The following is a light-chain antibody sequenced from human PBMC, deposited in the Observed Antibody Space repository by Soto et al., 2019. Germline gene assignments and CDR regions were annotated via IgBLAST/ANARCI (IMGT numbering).Light chain of an antibody. CDR2: ATS. CDR1: QHVDRY. Sequence: DIQLTQSPSSLSASVGDRVTITCRASQHVDRYLNWYQQKPGKAPQVLIYATSNLQSGVPSRFSGSGSGTDFTLNINSLQPEDFATYHCQQSYSSPRTFGQGTKVEIK. V-gene: IGKV1-39*01. CDR3: QQSYSSPRT. J-gene: IGKJ1*01.